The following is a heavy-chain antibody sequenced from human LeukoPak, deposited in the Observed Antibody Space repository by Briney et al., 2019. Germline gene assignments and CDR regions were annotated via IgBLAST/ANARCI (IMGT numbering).Heavy chain of an antibody. CDR1: GVSISSGSYY. CDR2: MYYSGTT. CDR3: ARHPPRDGSAFDY. J-gene: IGHJ4*02. V-gene: IGHV4-39*01. Sequence: SETLSLTCTVSGVSISSGSYYWGWIRQPPGKGLEWIASMYYSGTTFYSPSLKSRVTISVDTSKNQLSLKLGSVTAADTAVYYCARHPPRDGSAFDYWGQGTLVTVSS.